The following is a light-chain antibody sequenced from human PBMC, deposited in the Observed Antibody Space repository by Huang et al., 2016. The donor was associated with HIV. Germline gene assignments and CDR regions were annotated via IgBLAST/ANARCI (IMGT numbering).Light chain of an antibody. Sequence: EIEMTQSPATLSGSPGERATPSCRASQSVSTHLAWYQRKPGQAPRLLMYGASTGATGLPARFSGGGSWTEFTLTSSRPQAEDFAVYYCQQYSEWPFTFGQGTKLDIK. J-gene: IGKJ2*01. V-gene: IGKV3-15*01. CDR3: QQYSEWPFT. CDR1: QSVSTH. CDR2: GAS.